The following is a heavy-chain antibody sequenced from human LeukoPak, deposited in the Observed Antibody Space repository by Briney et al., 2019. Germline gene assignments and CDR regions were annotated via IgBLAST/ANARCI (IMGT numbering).Heavy chain of an antibody. CDR3: AKDKSFGTRQQLVGFDY. CDR1: GFTFSSYA. J-gene: IGHJ4*02. D-gene: IGHD6-13*01. V-gene: IGHV3-23*01. Sequence: PGGSLRLSCAASGFTFSSYAMSWVRQAPGKGLEWVSGISGSGGSTYYADSVKGRFTISRDNSKNTLYLQMNSLRAEDTAVYYCAKDKSFGTRQQLVGFDYWGQGTLVTVSS. CDR2: ISGSGGST.